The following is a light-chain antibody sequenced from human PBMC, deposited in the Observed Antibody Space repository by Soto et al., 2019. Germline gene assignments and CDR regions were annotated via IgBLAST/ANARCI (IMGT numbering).Light chain of an antibody. CDR3: CSYVGARTYV. J-gene: IGLJ1*01. V-gene: IGLV2-23*01. Sequence: QSVLTHPASVSGSPGQSITMACSGTSSDIGAYDYVSWYHQHPGRAPKLIIYEGSRRPSGVSSRFSGSKTGNTASLTITGLQAEDEANYYCCSYVGARTYVFGTGTKVTVL. CDR2: EGS. CDR1: SSDIGAYDY.